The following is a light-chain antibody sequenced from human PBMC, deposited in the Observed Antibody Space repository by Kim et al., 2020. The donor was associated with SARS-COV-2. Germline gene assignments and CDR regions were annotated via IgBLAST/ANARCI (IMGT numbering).Light chain of an antibody. CDR3: QVWGRSTAV. Sequence: SYELTQPLSVSVALGQTARITCGGNNIGSKNVHWYQQQPGQAPVLVIYRDSNRPSGIPERFSGSNSGNTATLTIRRAQAADEADEYCQVWGRSTAVFGGG. V-gene: IGLV3-9*01. CDR1: NIGSKN. CDR2: RDS. J-gene: IGLJ2*01.